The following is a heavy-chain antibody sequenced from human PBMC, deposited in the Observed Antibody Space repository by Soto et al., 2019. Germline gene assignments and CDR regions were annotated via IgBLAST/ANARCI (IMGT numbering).Heavy chain of an antibody. J-gene: IGHJ4*01. CDR1: GVTMCYSGYT. CDR3: GRGDCYDYFDF. V-gene: IGHV4-30-2*06. Sequence: ASDTRSLTCSVSGVTMCYSGYTWSWIRQSPGKGLEWLGYINSIETTYFKPSLDSRLFLSIDSTRTQFSLCLSFMTAADKACSYCGRGDCYDYFDFLGQGIQVTVSS. CDR2: INSIETT. D-gene: IGHD2-21*01.